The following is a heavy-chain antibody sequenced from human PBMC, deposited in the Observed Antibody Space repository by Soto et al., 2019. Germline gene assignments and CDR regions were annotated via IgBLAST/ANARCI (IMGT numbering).Heavy chain of an antibody. Sequence: PGESLKISCEGSAYNFTTYWIGWMRQVPGKGLEWMGIIHPDDSETLYSPAFQGQVSISVDKSINTAYLQWSSLKASDTAMYYCARRAYSGSGLTDFWGQGTPVTVSS. CDR2: IHPDDSET. V-gene: IGHV5-51*01. CDR3: ARRAYSGSGLTDF. CDR1: AYNFTTYW. D-gene: IGHD3-10*01. J-gene: IGHJ4*02.